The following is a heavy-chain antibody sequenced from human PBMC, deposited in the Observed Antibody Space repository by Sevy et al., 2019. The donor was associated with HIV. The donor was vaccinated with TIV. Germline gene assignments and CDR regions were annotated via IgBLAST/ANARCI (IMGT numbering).Heavy chain of an antibody. CDR3: ASIYSSLTRYGMDV. D-gene: IGHD6-13*01. J-gene: IGHJ6*02. Sequence: GGSLRLSCAASGFTFSSYSMNWVRQAPGKGLEWVSSISSSSSYIYYADSVKGRFTISRDNAKNSLYLQMNSLRAEDTDVYYCASIYSSLTRYGMDVWGQGTTVTVSS. CDR1: GFTFSSYS. V-gene: IGHV3-21*01. CDR2: ISSSSSYI.